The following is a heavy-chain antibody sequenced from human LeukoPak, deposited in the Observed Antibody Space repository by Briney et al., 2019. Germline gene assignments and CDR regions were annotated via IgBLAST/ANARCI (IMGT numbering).Heavy chain of an antibody. CDR3: AKDRKQCTSSSCYPAWFDP. CDR2: IYYSGST. V-gene: IGHV4-39*07. Sequence: SETLSLTCTVSGGSISSSTYYWGWIRQPPGKGLEWIGNIYYSGSTYYNPSLESRVTISADTSKNQFSLKLNSVTAADTAVYYCAKDRKQCTSSSCYPAWFDPWGQGTLVTVSS. CDR1: GGSISSSTYY. D-gene: IGHD2-2*01. J-gene: IGHJ5*02.